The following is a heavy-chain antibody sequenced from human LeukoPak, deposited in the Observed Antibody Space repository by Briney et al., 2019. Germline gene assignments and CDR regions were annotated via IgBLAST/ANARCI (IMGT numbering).Heavy chain of an antibody. CDR2: MNPNSGNT. V-gene: IGHV1-8*03. D-gene: IGHD3-16*01. J-gene: IGHJ6*03. Sequence: GASVKVSCKASGYTFTSYDINWVRQATGQGLEWMGWMNPNSGNTGYAQKFQGRVTITRNTSISTAYMELSSLRSEDTAVYYCARAVTTFGYYYYYMDVWGEGTTVTVSS. CDR3: ARAVTTFGYYYYYMDV. CDR1: GYTFTSYD.